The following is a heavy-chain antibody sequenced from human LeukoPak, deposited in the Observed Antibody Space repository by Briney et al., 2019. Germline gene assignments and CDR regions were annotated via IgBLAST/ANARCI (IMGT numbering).Heavy chain of an antibody. J-gene: IGHJ4*01. Sequence: GGSLRLSCAAFGFAFSTYAMHWVRQAPGKGLEWVAVISYDGSSQYYADSVKGRFTISRDNSKNTLYLQMTSLRTEDTAVYYCASENWGTYYFDSWGHGTLVTVSS. CDR1: GFAFSTYA. CDR3: ASENWGTYYFDS. D-gene: IGHD7-27*01. V-gene: IGHV3-30-3*01. CDR2: ISYDGSSQ.